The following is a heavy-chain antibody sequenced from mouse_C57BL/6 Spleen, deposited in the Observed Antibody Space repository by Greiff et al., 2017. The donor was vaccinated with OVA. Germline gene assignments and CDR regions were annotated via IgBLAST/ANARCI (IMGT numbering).Heavy chain of an antibody. V-gene: IGHV1-66*01. CDR2: IYPGSGNT. D-gene: IGHD4-1*01. J-gene: IGHJ1*03. CDR1: GYSFTSYY. Sequence: VQLQQSGPELVKPGASVKISCKASGYSFTSYYIHWVKQRPGQGLEWIGWIYPGSGNTKYNEKFKGKATLTADTSSSTAYMQLSSLTSEDSAVYYCARGLTGPYWYFDVWGTGTTVTVSS. CDR3: ARGLTGPYWYFDV.